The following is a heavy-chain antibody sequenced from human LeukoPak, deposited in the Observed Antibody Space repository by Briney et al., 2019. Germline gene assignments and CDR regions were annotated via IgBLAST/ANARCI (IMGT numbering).Heavy chain of an antibody. CDR3: ARGSSYPMSSYYFDY. D-gene: IGHD1-26*01. CDR2: IQQDGSEK. CDR1: GFTFSSYW. J-gene: IGHJ4*02. V-gene: IGHV3-7*01. Sequence: GGSLRLSCAASGFTFSSYWMSWVRQAPGKGLEWVASIQQDGSEKYYVDSVKGRFTISRDNAKNSLYLQMNSLRAEDTAVYYCARGSSYPMSSYYFDYWGQGTLVTVSS.